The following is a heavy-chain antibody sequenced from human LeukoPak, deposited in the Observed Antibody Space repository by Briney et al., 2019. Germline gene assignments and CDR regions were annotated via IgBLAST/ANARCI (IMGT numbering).Heavy chain of an antibody. J-gene: IGHJ4*02. CDR2: IYYSGST. V-gene: IGHV4-61*01. Sequence: SETLSLTCTVSGGSISSGSYYWSWIRQPPGKGLEWIGYIYYSGSTNYNPSLKSRVTISVDTSKNQFSLKLSSVTAADTAVYYCARVGRYGYNLEYFDYWGQGTLVTVSS. D-gene: IGHD5-24*01. CDR3: ARVGRYGYNLEYFDY. CDR1: GGSISSGSYY.